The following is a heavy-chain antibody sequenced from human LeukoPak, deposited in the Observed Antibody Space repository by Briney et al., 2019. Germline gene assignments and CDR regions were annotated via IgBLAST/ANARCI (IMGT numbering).Heavy chain of an antibody. CDR1: GFTFSSYS. Sequence: SGGSLRLSCAASGFTFSSYSMNWVRQAPGKGLEWVANIKQDGSEKYYVDSVKGRFTISRDNAKNSLYLQMNSLRAEDTAVYYCARDHWDAFDIWGQGTMVTVSS. D-gene: IGHD1-1*01. CDR2: IKQDGSEK. V-gene: IGHV3-7*03. CDR3: ARDHWDAFDI. J-gene: IGHJ3*02.